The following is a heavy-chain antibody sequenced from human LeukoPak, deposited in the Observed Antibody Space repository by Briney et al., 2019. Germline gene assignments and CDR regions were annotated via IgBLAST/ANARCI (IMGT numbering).Heavy chain of an antibody. CDR1: GGTFSSYA. D-gene: IGHD6-19*01. J-gene: IGHJ1*01. V-gene: IGHV1-69*06. CDR3: ARGWEENSGWYESFTY. Sequence: ASVKVSCKASGGTFSSYAISWVRQAPGQGLEWMGGIIPLYGTPHYAQRFQGSVTITADKSTTTAYMELSSLRSEDTALYYCARGWEENSGWYESFTYWGQGTLVTVSS. CDR2: IIPLYGTP.